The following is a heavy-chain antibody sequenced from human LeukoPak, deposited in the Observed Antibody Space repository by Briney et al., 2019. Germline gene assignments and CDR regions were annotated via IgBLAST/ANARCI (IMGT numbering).Heavy chain of an antibody. Sequence: SVKVSCKASGGTFSSYAISWVRQAPGQGLEWMGGIIPIFGTANYAQKFQGRVTITADESTSTAYMELSSLRSDDTAVYYCARDHCTSSGCYEYYYYGVDVWGQGTTVTVSS. CDR2: IIPIFGTA. CDR1: GGTFSSYA. J-gene: IGHJ6*02. CDR3: ARDHCTSSGCYEYYYYGVDV. D-gene: IGHD2-2*01. V-gene: IGHV1-69*13.